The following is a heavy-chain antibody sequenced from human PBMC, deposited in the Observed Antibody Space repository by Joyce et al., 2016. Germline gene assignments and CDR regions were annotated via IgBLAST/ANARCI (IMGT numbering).Heavy chain of an antibody. J-gene: IGHJ4*02. Sequence: EVQLLESGGGLVQPGGSLRLSCAASGFGFSAHAMIWVRQAPGKVREWVSGLYGGSSEIHYADSVKGRFTISRDSSQNIVFLQMNSVRAEDTAIYYCATYDQRVSAALDYWGQGTLVTVSS. V-gene: IGHV3-23*01. CDR3: ATYDQRVSAALDY. CDR1: GFGFSAHA. CDR2: LYGGSSEI. D-gene: IGHD6-13*01.